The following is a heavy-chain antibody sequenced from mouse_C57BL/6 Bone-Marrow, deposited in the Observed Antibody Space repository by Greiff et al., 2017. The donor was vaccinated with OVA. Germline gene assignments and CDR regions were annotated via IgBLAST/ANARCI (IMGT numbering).Heavy chain of an antibody. CDR3: AREGDYMYYFDY. J-gene: IGHJ2*01. V-gene: IGHV1-81*01. D-gene: IGHD1-3*01. CDR2: IYPRSGNT. CDR1: GYTFTSYG. Sequence: VQGVESGAELARPGASVKLSCKASGYTFTSYGIRWVKQRPGQGLEWIGEIYPRSGNTYYNEKFKGKATLTADKSSSTAYMELRSLTSEDSAVYFCAREGDYMYYFDYWGQGTTLTVSS.